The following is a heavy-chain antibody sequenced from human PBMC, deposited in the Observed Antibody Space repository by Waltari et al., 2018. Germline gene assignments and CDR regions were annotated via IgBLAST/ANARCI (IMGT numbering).Heavy chain of an antibody. CDR1: GFTFKNYE. Sequence: EVQLVESGGGLVQPGGSLRLFCEASGFTFKNYEMNWVRQATGKGLEWVSYISSGASTIDYTDSVKGRFTISRDNAKNSVYLQMNSLRAEDTAVYYCARGEGGANEYWGQGALVTVSA. V-gene: IGHV3-48*03. CDR3: ARGEGGANEY. J-gene: IGHJ4*02. CDR2: ISSGASTI. D-gene: IGHD1-26*01.